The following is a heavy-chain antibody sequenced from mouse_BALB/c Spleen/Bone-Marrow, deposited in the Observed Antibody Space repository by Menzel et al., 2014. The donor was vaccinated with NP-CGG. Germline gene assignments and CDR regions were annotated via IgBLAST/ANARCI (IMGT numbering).Heavy chain of an antibody. CDR2: IDPANGNT. CDR1: GFNIEDSY. D-gene: IGHD1-1*01. CDR3: ARNYGSSPDY. V-gene: IGHV14-3*02. J-gene: IGHJ2*01. Sequence: VQLQQSGAEIVKPGASVKSSCTTSGFNIEDSYIYWMKQRPEQGLEWIGRIDPANGNTKYDPKFQGKATITVDTSSATAYLQLSSLTSEDIAVYYCARNYGSSPDYWGQGITLTVSS.